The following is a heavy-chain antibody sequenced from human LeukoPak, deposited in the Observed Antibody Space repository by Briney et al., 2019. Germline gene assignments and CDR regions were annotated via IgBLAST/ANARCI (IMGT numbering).Heavy chain of an antibody. CDR2: FHPEVGKT. CDR1: GDSLTELS. D-gene: IGHD3-10*02. Sequence: ASVKVSCKVFGDSLTELSMHWVRQAPGKGLEWMGGFHPEVGKTIYAQKFQGRVTMTEDTSTDTAYMELSSLRSEDTAVYYCAPPMYHFGPSGHLDGWFDPWGQGTLVTVSS. J-gene: IGHJ5*02. V-gene: IGHV1-24*01. CDR3: APPMYHFGPSGHLDGWFDP.